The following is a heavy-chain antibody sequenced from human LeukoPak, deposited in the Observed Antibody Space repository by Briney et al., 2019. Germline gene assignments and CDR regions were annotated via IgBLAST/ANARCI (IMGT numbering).Heavy chain of an antibody. Sequence: PSETLSLTCTVSGGSISSYYWSWIRQPAGKGLEWIGRIYTSGSTNYNPSLKSRVTMSVDTSKNQFSLKLSSVTAADTAVYYCARDRGVATSRGLNWFDPWGQGALVTVSS. CDR2: IYTSGST. CDR1: GGSISSYY. D-gene: IGHD5-12*01. J-gene: IGHJ5*02. V-gene: IGHV4-4*07. CDR3: ARDRGVATSRGLNWFDP.